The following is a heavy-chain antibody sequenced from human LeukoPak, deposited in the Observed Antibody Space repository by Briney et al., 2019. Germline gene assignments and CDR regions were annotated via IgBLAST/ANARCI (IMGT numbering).Heavy chain of an antibody. J-gene: IGHJ4*02. D-gene: IGHD3-16*02. CDR2: INSNSGDT. Sequence: ASVQVSCKASGYTFTGYYMHWVRQAPGQGLEWMGWINSNSGDTNYAQEFQDGVTITTDTSTSTAYMELRSLRSDDTAVYYCARGLGNYPEIPLDYWGQGTLVTVST. V-gene: IGHV1-2*02. CDR1: GYTFTGYY. CDR3: ARGLGNYPEIPLDY.